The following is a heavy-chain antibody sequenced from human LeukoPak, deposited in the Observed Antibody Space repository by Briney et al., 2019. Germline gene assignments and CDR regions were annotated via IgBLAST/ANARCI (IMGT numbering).Heavy chain of an antibody. V-gene: IGHV3-23*01. D-gene: IGHD1-1*01. J-gene: IGHJ3*02. Sequence: PGGSLRLSCAASGFTFSSYAMSWVRQAPGKGLEWVSAISGSGGSTYYADSVKGRFTISRDNSKNTLYLQMNSLRAEDTAVYYCAKDPKYNRNDGYAFDIWGQGTMVTVSS. CDR1: GFTFSSYA. CDR2: ISGSGGST. CDR3: AKDPKYNRNDGYAFDI.